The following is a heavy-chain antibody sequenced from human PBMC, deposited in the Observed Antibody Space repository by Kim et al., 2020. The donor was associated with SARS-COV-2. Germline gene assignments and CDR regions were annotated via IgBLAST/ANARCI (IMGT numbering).Heavy chain of an antibody. Sequence: SVKRRFAISRDNSKNPQYLQMDSLRAEDTAVYYCATMHGSCSQRGLNAFEVWGQGTMVTVSS. V-gene: IGHV3-23*01. D-gene: IGHD2-15*01. CDR3: ATMHGSCSQRGLNAFEV. J-gene: IGHJ3*01.